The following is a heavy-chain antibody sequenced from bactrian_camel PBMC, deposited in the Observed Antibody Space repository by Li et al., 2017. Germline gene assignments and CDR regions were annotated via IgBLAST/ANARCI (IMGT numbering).Heavy chain of an antibody. V-gene: IGHV3S6*01. D-gene: IGHD1*01. CDR2: IYVDGSLI. CDR1: GFTFTNYW. CDR3: AAGQVKYIH. Sequence: HVQLVESGGGLVQPGGSLRLSCAASGFTFTNYWMHWVRQAPGKGLEWASSIYVDGSLIYYADSVKGRFTISRDNARNTVYLQMNSLKSEDSALYYCAAGQVKYIHWGQGTQVTVS. J-gene: IGHJ4*01.